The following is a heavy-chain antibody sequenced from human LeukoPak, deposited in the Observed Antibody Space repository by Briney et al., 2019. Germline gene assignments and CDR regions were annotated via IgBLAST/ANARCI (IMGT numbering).Heavy chain of an antibody. J-gene: IGHJ4*02. Sequence: SETLSLTCAVYGGSFSDYYWSWIRQPPGKGLEWIGEINHSGSTNYNPSLKSRVTISVDTSKNQFSLKLTSVTAADTAVYYCARQRRGPGPVDYWGQGTLVTVSS. CDR1: GGSFSDYY. CDR2: INHSGST. D-gene: IGHD6-25*01. CDR3: ARQRRGPGPVDY. V-gene: IGHV4-34*01.